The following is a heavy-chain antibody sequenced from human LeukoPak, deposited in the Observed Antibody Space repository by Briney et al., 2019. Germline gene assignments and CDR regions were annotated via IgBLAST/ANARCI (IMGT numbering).Heavy chain of an antibody. CDR3: ARDLKAYCGGDCFNAFDI. J-gene: IGHJ3*02. CDR1: ESTFSTYS. Sequence: KTGGSLRLSCAASESTFSTYSMNWVRQAPGKGLEWVSSISSSSSYIYYADSVKGRFTISRDNSKNTLYLQMNSLRAEDTAVYYCARDLKAYCGGDCFNAFDIWGQGTMVTVSS. CDR2: ISSSSSYI. D-gene: IGHD2-21*02. V-gene: IGHV3-21*01.